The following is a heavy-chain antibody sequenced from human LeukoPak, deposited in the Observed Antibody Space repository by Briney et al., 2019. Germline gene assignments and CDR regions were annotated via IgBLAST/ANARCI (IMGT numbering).Heavy chain of an antibody. J-gene: IGHJ4*02. V-gene: IGHV3-7*01. CDR1: GFTFSSYW. D-gene: IGHD2-21*02. Sequence: GGSLRLSCAASGFTFSSYWMSWVRQAPGKGLEWVANIKQDGSGKYYVDSVKGRFTISRDNAKNSLYLQMNSLRAEDTAVYYCARLAYCGGDCYFGLDYWGQGTLVTVSS. CDR3: ARLAYCGGDCYFGLDY. CDR2: IKQDGSGK.